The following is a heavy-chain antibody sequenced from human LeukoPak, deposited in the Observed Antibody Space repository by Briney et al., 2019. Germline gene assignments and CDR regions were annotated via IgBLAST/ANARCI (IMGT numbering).Heavy chain of an antibody. V-gene: IGHV3-7*01. D-gene: IGHD2-2*02. Sequence: PGGSLRLSCVAYGFTFRSYWMSWVRQAPGKGLEWVANIKQDGSEKYYVDSVKGRFTISRDNTKNSLFLQMNSLRAEDTAVYYCARGWGDCTTVSCYTGGDVFDMWGQGTMVTVSS. CDR2: IKQDGSEK. CDR3: ARGWGDCTTVSCYTGGDVFDM. CDR1: GFTFRSYW. J-gene: IGHJ3*02.